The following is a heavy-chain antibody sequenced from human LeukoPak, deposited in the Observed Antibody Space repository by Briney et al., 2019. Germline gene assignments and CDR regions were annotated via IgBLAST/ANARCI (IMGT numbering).Heavy chain of an antibody. D-gene: IGHD6-6*01. V-gene: IGHV1-2*02. J-gene: IGHJ4*02. CDR2: INPNSGGT. Sequence: ASVKVSCKASGYTFTGYYMHWVRQAPGQGLEWMGWINPNSGGTNYAQKFQGRVTMTRDTSISTAYMELSRLRSDDTAVYYCARNSIAARSLLVYWGQGTLVTVSS. CDR3: ARNSIAARSLLVY. CDR1: GYTFTGYY.